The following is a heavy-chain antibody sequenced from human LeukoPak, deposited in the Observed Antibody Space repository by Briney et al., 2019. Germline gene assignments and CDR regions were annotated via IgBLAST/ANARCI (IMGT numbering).Heavy chain of an antibody. CDR1: GYTFTSYA. CDR2: ITPSGGT. J-gene: IGHJ4*02. Sequence: ASVKVSCKASGYTFTSYAMHWVPQAPGQGREWMGWITPSGGTNYPQKFQGRVAITRDTSITTAYMDLSRLTSDDTAVYYCARAQYYYPHHYYVHWGQGTLVTVSS. CDR3: ARAQYYYPHHYYVH. D-gene: IGHD3-10*01. V-gene: IGHV1-2*02.